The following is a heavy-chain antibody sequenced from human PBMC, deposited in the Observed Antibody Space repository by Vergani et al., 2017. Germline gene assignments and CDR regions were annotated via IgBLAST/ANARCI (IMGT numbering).Heavy chain of an antibody. D-gene: IGHD2-2*01. CDR3: AKVLPIVVVPAARGYYYYGMDV. J-gene: IGHJ6*02. CDR2: IWYDGTKK. V-gene: IGHV3-33*06. Sequence: VQLLQSGGGVVQPGRSLRLSCAASGFSFSGFGMHWVRRTPGGGLEWVALIWYDGTKKHYADSVKGRFTISRDNSKNTLYLQMNSLRAEDTAVYYCAKVLPIVVVPAARGYYYYGMDVWGQGTTVTVSS. CDR1: GFSFSGFG.